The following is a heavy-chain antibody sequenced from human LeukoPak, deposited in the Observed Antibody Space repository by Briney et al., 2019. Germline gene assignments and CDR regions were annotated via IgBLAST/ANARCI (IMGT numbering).Heavy chain of an antibody. V-gene: IGHV4-61*02. D-gene: IGHD6-19*01. CDR1: GGSVSSGTYY. Sequence: PSETLSLTCTVSGGSVSSGTYYWSWIRQPAGKGLEWIGRIYTSGSTNYNPSLKSRVTISVDTSKNQFSLKLFSVTAADTAVYYCAREGVAVIDYWGQGTLVTVSS. CDR2: IYTSGST. CDR3: AREGVAVIDY. J-gene: IGHJ4*02.